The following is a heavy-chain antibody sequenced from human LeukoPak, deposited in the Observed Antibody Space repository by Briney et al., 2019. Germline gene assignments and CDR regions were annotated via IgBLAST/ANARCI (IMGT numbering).Heavy chain of an antibody. Sequence: SETLSLTCTVSGGSISSYYWSWIRQPAGKGLEWIGRIYTSGSTNYNPSLKSRVTMSVDTSKNQFSLKLSSVTAADTAVYYCASSKITMVRGVISWFDPWGQGTLVTVSS. CDR2: IYTSGST. CDR1: GGSISSYY. J-gene: IGHJ5*02. D-gene: IGHD3-10*01. CDR3: ASSKITMVRGVISWFDP. V-gene: IGHV4-4*07.